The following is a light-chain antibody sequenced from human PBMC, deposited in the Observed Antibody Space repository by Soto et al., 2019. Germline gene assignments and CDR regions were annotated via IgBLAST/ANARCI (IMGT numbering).Light chain of an antibody. CDR1: QSVSSY. J-gene: IGKJ4*01. V-gene: IGKV3-11*01. CDR2: DAS. Sequence: EIVLTQSPATLSLSPGERATLSCRASQSVSSYLAWYQQKPGQAPRLLLYDASNRATGSPARFSGSGSATDFTLTISSLEPEDFAVYYCQQRSTWLTFGGGTKVEIK. CDR3: QQRSTWLT.